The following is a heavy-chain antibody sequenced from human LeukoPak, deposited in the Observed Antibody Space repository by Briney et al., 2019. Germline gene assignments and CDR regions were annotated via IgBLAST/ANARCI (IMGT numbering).Heavy chain of an antibody. CDR1: GYSISSGYF. Sequence: WETLSLTCTVSGYSISSGYFWGWIRQPPGKGLEWIGSIYHSGSTYYNPSLKSRVTISVDTSKNQFSLKLSSVTAADTAVYYCARPIVGATPSFDYWGRGTLVTVSS. D-gene: IGHD1-26*01. J-gene: IGHJ4*02. CDR2: IYHSGST. CDR3: ARPIVGATPSFDY. V-gene: IGHV4-38-2*02.